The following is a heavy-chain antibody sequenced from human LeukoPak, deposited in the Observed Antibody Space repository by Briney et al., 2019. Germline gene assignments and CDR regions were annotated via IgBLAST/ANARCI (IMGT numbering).Heavy chain of an antibody. CDR3: TKDLTSPIILGVGINTLGGSLCDP. J-gene: IGHJ5*02. D-gene: IGHD3-3*01. V-gene: IGHV3-23*01. CDR2: ISGSGGST. CDR1: TLTLTCYA. Sequence: PGGSLSLSSAASTLTLTCYALSSVRQAPGKGLEWVSVISGSGGSTYYADSVKGRFTISRDNSKNTLYLQMTSLRDEDTAVSCCTKDLTSPIILGVGINTLGGSLCDPWGQGTLVTVSS.